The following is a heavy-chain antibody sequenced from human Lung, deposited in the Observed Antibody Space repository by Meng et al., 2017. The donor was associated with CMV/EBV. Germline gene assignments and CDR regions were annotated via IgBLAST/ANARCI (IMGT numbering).Heavy chain of an antibody. D-gene: IGHD3-22*01. Sequence: GESLKISCAASGFTFNTYWMHWVRQAPGKGLVWVSRITSDGSSTTYADSVKGRFTISRDNAKNTLYLQMNSLGAEDTAVYCCAREYRLKYDSSGFDFWGQGTLVTVSS. J-gene: IGHJ4*02. CDR3: AREYRLKYDSSGFDF. V-gene: IGHV3-74*01. CDR1: GFTFNTYW. CDR2: ITSDGSST.